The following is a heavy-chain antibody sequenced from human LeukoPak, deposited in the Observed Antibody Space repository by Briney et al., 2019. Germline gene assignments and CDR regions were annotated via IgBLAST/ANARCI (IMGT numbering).Heavy chain of an antibody. D-gene: IGHD3-3*01. CDR1: GYTFTSYD. V-gene: IGHV1-69*13. CDR2: IIPIFGTA. J-gene: IGHJ6*02. CDR3: ARSTDFWSGYNYYYYGMDV. Sequence: GASVKVSCKASGYTFTSYDINWLRQAPGQGLEWMGGIIPIFGTANYAQKFQGRVTITADESTSTAYMELSSLRSEDTAVYYCARSTDFWSGYNYYYYGMDVWGQGTTVTVSS.